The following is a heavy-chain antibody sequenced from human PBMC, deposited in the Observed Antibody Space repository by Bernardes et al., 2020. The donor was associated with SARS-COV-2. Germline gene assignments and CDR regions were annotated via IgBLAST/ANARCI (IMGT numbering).Heavy chain of an antibody. D-gene: IGHD2-8*01. CDR2: IVVGSGNT. Sequence: KVSCKASAFTFTSSAIQWVRQARGQRLEWIGWIVVGSGNTNYAQKFQERVTITRDMSTSTAYMELSRLRADDTAVYYCAADNIVLMAWGQGTLVTVSS. CDR3: AADNIVLMA. CDR1: AFTFTSSA. V-gene: IGHV1-58*02. J-gene: IGHJ5*02.